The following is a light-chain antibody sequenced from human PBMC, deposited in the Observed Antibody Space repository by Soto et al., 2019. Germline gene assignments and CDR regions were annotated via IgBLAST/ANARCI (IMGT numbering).Light chain of an antibody. Sequence: IVMTKSPATLSVSTGERATLSCSASQSFSSNLACYQQKPGQAHRLLIYGASTRATGIPARFSGSGSGTEFTLIISSLQSEDLAVYYCHQYNNWPPWTFGQGTKVEIK. CDR1: QSFSSN. CDR3: HQYNNWPPWT. V-gene: IGKV3-15*01. J-gene: IGKJ1*01. CDR2: GAS.